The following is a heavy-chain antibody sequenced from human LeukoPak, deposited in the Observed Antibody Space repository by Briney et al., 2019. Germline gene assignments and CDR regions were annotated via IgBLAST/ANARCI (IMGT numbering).Heavy chain of an antibody. CDR2: IYYSGST. D-gene: IGHD3-22*01. CDR3: ARRSYYDSSAYYGL. J-gene: IGHJ4*02. Sequence: KPSETLSLTCTVSGGSITSSSYYWGWIRQPPGKGLEWIGNIYYSGSTYYNPSLKSRVTMSVDTSKNQFSLKLSSVTAADTAVYYCARRSYYDSSAYYGLWGQGTLVTVSS. CDR1: GGSITSSSYY. V-gene: IGHV4-39*01.